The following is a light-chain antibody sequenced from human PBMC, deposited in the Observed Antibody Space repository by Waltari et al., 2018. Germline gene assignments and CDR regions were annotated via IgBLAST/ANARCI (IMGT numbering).Light chain of an antibody. CDR3: QQRRNWPLT. V-gene: IGKV3-11*01. Sequence: EIVLTQSPAILSFSPGERATLSCRASQSVGTYLAWYQQRPRQSPRLLIHDASYRATGIPARFSGSGSETDFTLTISSLQPEDFAVYYCQQRRNWPLTFGGGTRVQI. J-gene: IGKJ4*01. CDR2: DAS. CDR1: QSVGTY.